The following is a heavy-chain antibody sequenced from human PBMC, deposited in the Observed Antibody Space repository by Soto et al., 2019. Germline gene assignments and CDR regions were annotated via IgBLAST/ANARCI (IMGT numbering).Heavy chain of an antibody. Sequence: GPTLVNPTETLTLTCTVSGLSLSNAKLGVSWIRQPPGKALEWLAHIFSNGDKSYSTSLDRRLTISKDTSKSQVVLTMTNLDPVDSGTYYCALIKDCSRIDCFLASFDPWGQGTLVTVSS. J-gene: IGHJ5*02. CDR2: IFSNGDK. CDR3: ALIKDCSRIDCFLASFDP. V-gene: IGHV2-26*01. D-gene: IGHD2-2*01. CDR1: GLSLSNAKLG.